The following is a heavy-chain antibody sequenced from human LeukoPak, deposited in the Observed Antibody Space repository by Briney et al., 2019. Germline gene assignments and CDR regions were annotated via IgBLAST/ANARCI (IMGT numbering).Heavy chain of an antibody. CDR2: IYHSGST. CDR3: AREVRDGYNFNFDY. D-gene: IGHD5-24*01. V-gene: IGHV4-38-2*02. J-gene: IGHJ4*02. Sequence: PSETLSLTCTVSGYSISSGYYWGWIRQPPGKGLEWIGSIYHSGSTCYNPSLKSRVTISVDTSKNQFSLKLSSVTAADTAVYYCAREVRDGYNFNFDYWGQGTLVTVSS. CDR1: GYSISSGYY.